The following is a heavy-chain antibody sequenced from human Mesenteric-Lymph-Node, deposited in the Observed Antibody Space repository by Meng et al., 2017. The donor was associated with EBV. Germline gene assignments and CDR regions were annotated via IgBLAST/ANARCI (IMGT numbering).Heavy chain of an antibody. Sequence: QQQESGPGLVKPSATLSLTCNVSGGSINSFYWSWIRQPPGKGLEWIGYIYHSGSTNYNPSLKSRVTMSVDMSKNQFSLKLSSVTAADTAVYYCARGEVFDSWGQGTLVTVSS. CDR2: IYHSGST. CDR3: ARGEVFDS. CDR1: GGSINSFY. V-gene: IGHV4-59*01. J-gene: IGHJ4*02.